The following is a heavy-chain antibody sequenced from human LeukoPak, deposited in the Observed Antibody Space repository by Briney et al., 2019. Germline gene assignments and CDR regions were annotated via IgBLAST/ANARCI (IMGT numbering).Heavy chain of an antibody. D-gene: IGHD5-18*01. Sequence: GASVKVSCKASGYTFTSYGISWVRQAPGQGLEWMGWISAYNGNTNYAQKLQGRVTMTTDTSTSTAYMELRRLRSDDTAVYYCATSRRVGYGYVDFDYWGQGTLVTVSS. CDR3: ATSRRVGYGYVDFDY. CDR2: ISAYNGNT. CDR1: GYTFTSYG. J-gene: IGHJ4*02. V-gene: IGHV1-18*01.